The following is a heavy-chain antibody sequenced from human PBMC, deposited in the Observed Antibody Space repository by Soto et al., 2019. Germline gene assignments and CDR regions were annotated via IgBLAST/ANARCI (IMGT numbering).Heavy chain of an antibody. D-gene: IGHD3-16*02. V-gene: IGHV4-39*02. CDR2: IYYSGST. Sequence: SDTLSLTCTVSGGSISSSSYYWGWIRQPPGKGLEWIGSIYYSGSTYYNPSLKSRVTISVDTSKNQFSLKLSSVTAADTAVYYCAREGSYDYIWGSYRRNFDYWGQGTLVTVS. CDR1: GGSISSSSYY. J-gene: IGHJ4*02. CDR3: AREGSYDYIWGSYRRNFDY.